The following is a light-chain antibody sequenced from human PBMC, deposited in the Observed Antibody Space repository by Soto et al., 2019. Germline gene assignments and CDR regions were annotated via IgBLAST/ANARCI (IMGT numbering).Light chain of an antibody. V-gene: IGLV2-14*01. Sequence: QSALTQPASVSGSPGQSITSSCTGTSSDVGGYNYVSWYQHHPGKVPKLMIYEVSNRPLGISNRFSGSKSGNTASLTISGLQSEDEADYYCSSYTTSYTQVFGGGTKVTVL. J-gene: IGLJ2*01. CDR3: SSYTTSYTQV. CDR2: EVS. CDR1: SSDVGGYNY.